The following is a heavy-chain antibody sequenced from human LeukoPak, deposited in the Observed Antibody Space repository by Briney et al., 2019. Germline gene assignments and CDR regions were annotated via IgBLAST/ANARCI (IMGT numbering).Heavy chain of an antibody. D-gene: IGHD3-22*01. CDR2: IKQDGSEK. CDR1: GFTFSSYW. CDR3: ARGDSSGYFYFGS. Sequence: PGGSLRLSCAASGFTFSSYWMSWVCQAPGKGLEWVANIKQDGSEKYNVDSVKGRFTISRDNAKNSLYLQMNSLRVEDTAVYYCARGDSSGYFYFGSWGQGTLVTVSS. V-gene: IGHV3-7*01. J-gene: IGHJ4*02.